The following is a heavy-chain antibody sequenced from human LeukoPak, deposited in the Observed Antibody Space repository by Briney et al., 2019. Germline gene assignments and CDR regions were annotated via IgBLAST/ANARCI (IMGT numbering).Heavy chain of an antibody. V-gene: IGHV3-30*04. CDR2: ISYDGSYK. CDR3: AREDTVPAIFDY. J-gene: IGHJ4*02. Sequence: GGSLRLSCEASGFTFSSYAMHWVRQAPGKGLEWVAVISYDGSYKYSADSVKGRSTISRDNSKNTLYLQMNSLRAEDTAVYYCAREDTVPAIFDYWGQGTLVTVSS. D-gene: IGHD2-2*01. CDR1: GFTFSSYA.